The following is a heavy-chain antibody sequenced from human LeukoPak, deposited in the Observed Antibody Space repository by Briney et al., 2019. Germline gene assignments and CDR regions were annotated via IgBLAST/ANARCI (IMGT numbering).Heavy chain of an antibody. CDR1: GFTFSSYW. CDR3: AKMGEAAGTHFDY. J-gene: IGHJ4*02. D-gene: IGHD6-13*01. Sequence: GGSLRLSCAASGFTFSSYWMHWVRQAPGKGLVWVSRINSDGSSTSYADSVKGRFTISRDNAKNTLYLQMNSLRAEDTAVYYCAKMGEAAGTHFDYWGQGTLVTVSS. CDR2: INSDGSST. V-gene: IGHV3-74*01.